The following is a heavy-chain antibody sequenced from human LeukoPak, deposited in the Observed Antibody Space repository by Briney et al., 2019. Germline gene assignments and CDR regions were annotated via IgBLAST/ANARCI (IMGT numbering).Heavy chain of an antibody. CDR1: GYTFTSYD. J-gene: IGHJ4*02. Sequence: ASVKVSCKASGYTFTSYDINWVRQATGQGLEWMGWMNPNSGNTGYAQKFRGRVTMTRNTSISTAYMELSSLRSEDTAVYYCARYYYYDSSGYYQSYTDYWGQGTLVTVSS. V-gene: IGHV1-8*01. CDR3: ARYYYYDSSGYYQSYTDY. CDR2: MNPNSGNT. D-gene: IGHD3-22*01.